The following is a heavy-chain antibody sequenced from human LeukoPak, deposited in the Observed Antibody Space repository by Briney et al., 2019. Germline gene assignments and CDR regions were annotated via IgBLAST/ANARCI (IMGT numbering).Heavy chain of an antibody. V-gene: IGHV4-31*03. CDR1: GGSISSGGYY. J-gene: IGHJ5*02. D-gene: IGHD2-2*01. Sequence: PSETLSLTCTVSGGSISSGGYYWSWIRQHPGKGLEWIGYIYYSGSTYYNPSLKSRVTISVDTSKNQFSLKLSSVTAADTAVYYCARVSSSDNWFDPWGQGTLVTVSS. CDR2: IYYSGST. CDR3: ARVSSSDNWFDP.